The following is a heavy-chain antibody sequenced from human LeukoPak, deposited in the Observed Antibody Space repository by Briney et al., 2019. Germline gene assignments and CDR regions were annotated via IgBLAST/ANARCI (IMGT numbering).Heavy chain of an antibody. J-gene: IGHJ4*02. Sequence: PSETLSLTCTVSGYSISSGYYWGWIRPPPGKGREWIGSIYHSGRTYYNPPLKSRVTISVDTSKNHFSLKLSSVTVADTAVYYCARDCRNYYDSSGYYLFDYWGQGTLVTVSS. V-gene: IGHV4-38-2*02. CDR2: IYHSGRT. CDR3: ARDCRNYYDSSGYYLFDY. CDR1: GYSISSGYY. D-gene: IGHD3-22*01.